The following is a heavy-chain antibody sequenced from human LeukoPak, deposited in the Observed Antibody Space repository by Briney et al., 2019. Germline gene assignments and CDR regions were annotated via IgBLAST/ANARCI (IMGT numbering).Heavy chain of an antibody. CDR2: ISSSSSYI. Sequence: GGSLRLSCAASGFTFSSYSMNWVRQAPGKGLEWVSSISSSSSYIYYADSVKGRFTISRDNAKNSRYLQMNSLRAEDTAVYYCASVPNASGGYDYWGQGTLVTVSS. J-gene: IGHJ4*02. CDR3: ASVPNASGGYDY. V-gene: IGHV3-21*01. CDR1: GFTFSSYS. D-gene: IGHD2-15*01.